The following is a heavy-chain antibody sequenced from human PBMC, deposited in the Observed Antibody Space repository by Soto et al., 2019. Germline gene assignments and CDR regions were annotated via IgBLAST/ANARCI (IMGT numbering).Heavy chain of an antibody. CDR1: GFTFSSYS. D-gene: IGHD2-15*01. V-gene: IGHV3-21*01. Sequence: GGSLRLSCAASGFTFSSYSMNWVRQAPGKGLEWVSSISSSSSYIYYADSVKGRFTISRDNAKNSLYLQMNSLRAEDTAVYYCARDRCGGSYYSGYYYMDVWGKGTTVTVSS. J-gene: IGHJ6*03. CDR2: ISSSSSYI. CDR3: ARDRCGGSYYSGYYYMDV.